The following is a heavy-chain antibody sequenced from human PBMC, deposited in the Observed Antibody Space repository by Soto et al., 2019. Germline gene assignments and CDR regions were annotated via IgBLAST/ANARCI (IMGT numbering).Heavy chain of an antibody. J-gene: IGHJ3*02. D-gene: IGHD3-22*01. V-gene: IGHV6-1*01. CDR2: TYYRSKWYN. CDR3: ARVDDSSGYHAFDI. CDR1: GDSAASNSAA. Sequence: PAPTVSVTCAICGDSAASNSAAWNLIRQSPSRNLEWLGRTYYRSKWYNDYAVSVKSRITINPDTSKNQFSLQLNSVTPEDTAVYYCARVDDSSGYHAFDIWGQGTMVSVSS.